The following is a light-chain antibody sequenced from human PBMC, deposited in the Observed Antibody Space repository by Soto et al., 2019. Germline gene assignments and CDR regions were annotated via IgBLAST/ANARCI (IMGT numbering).Light chain of an antibody. CDR1: QTVSSSY. J-gene: IGKJ1*01. CDR3: QQYQNSPRT. Sequence: EIVLTQSPGTLSLSPGERATLSCRASQTVSSSYLGWYQQKAGQAPRLLIYGASGRATGIPDRFSGSGSGTDFTLTISRLEPEDFAVYYCQQYQNSPRTFGQGTKVDIK. CDR2: GAS. V-gene: IGKV3-20*01.